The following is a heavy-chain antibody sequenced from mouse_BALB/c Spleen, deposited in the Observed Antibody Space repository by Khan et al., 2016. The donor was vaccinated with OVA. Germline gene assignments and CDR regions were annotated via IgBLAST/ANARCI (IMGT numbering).Heavy chain of an antibody. J-gene: IGHJ2*01. V-gene: IGHV1-7*01. CDR3: ARRGLRWDLNY. Sequence: QVQLKQSGAELAKPGASVKMSCKASGYTFINYWILWVKQRPGQGLEWIGYIIPSTGYTEYNQNFKDKATLTADKSSSTAYMQLSSLTSEDSAVYYCARRGLRWDLNYGGQGTTLTVSS. CDR2: IIPSTGYT. CDR1: GYTFINYW. D-gene: IGHD1-1*01.